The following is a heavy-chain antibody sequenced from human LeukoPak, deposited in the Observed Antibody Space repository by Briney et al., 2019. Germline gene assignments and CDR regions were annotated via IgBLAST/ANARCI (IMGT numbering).Heavy chain of an antibody. Sequence: SETLSLTCTVSGASVSHYWWSWIRQPPGKGLEWIGSIRYSVSTHSSPSLRSRVTISIDSSKNQFSLKLSSVTAADTAVYYCARGFVDSSGYYDYLGQGTLVTVSS. D-gene: IGHD3-22*01. V-gene: IGHV4-59*02. J-gene: IGHJ4*02. CDR1: GASVSHYW. CDR2: IRYSVST. CDR3: ARGFVDSSGYYDY.